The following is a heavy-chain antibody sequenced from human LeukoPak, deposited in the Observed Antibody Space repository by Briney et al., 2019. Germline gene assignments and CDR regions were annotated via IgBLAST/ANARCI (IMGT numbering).Heavy chain of an antibody. D-gene: IGHD6-19*01. J-gene: IGHJ6*03. CDR2: ISSSSSYI. CDR3: ARVVPGEQWLVSSNFCYMDV. V-gene: IGHV3-21*01. CDR1: EFTFSTYS. Sequence: GGSLRLSCAASEFTFSTYSMNWVRQAPGKGLEWVSSISSSSSYIYYADSVKGRFTISRDNAKNSLYLQMNSLRAEDTAMYYWARVVPGEQWLVSSNFCYMDVWGKGPRSPSP.